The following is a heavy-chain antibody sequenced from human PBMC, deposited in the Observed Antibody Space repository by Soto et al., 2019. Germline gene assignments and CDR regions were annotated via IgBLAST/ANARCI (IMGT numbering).Heavy chain of an antibody. Sequence: QVQLVQSGAEVKKPGSSVKVSCKASGGTFSSYAISWVRQAPGQGLEWMGGIIPIFGTANYAQKSQGRVTITADESTSTAYMELSSLRSEDTAVYYCARVRSYYDSSGYYYYYGMDVWGQGTTVTVSS. D-gene: IGHD3-22*01. J-gene: IGHJ6*02. CDR1: GGTFSSYA. V-gene: IGHV1-69*12. CDR2: IIPIFGTA. CDR3: ARVRSYYDSSGYYYYYGMDV.